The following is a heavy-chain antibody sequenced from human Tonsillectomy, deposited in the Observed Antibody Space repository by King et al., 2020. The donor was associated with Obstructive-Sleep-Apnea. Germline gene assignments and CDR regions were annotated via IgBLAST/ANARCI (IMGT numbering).Heavy chain of an antibody. CDR2: IYYSGST. J-gene: IGHJ4*02. D-gene: IGHD3-22*01. V-gene: IGHV4-59*01. CDR1: GGSISSYY. Sequence: QLQESGPGLVKPSETLSLTCTVSGGSISSYYWSWIRQPPGKGLEWIGYIYYSGSTNYNPSLKSRVTISVDTSKNQFSLKLSSVTAADTAVYYFARVKFEDSSGYYYFDYWGQGTLVTVSS. CDR3: ARVKFEDSSGYYYFDY.